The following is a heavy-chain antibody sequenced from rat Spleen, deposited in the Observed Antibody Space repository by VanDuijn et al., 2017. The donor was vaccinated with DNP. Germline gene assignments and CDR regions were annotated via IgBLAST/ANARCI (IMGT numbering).Heavy chain of an antibody. CDR2: IIYDGSST. V-gene: IGHV5S10*01. CDR3: ATSSYYGYDYGFAY. CDR1: GFTFGDYA. Sequence: EVQLVESGGGLVQPGNSLKLSCAVSGFTFGDYAMAWVRQSPKKGLEWVATIIYDGSSTYYRDSVRGRFTISRDYARSTLYLQMDSLRSEDTATYYCATSSYYGYDYGFAYWGQGTLVTVSS. J-gene: IGHJ3*01. D-gene: IGHD1-7*01.